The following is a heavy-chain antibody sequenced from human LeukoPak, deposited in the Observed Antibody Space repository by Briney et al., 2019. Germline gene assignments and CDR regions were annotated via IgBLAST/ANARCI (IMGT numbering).Heavy chain of an antibody. J-gene: IGHJ4*02. D-gene: IGHD6-13*01. Sequence: GGSLILSCAASGFTVSSNYMSWVRQAPGKGLESVSVIYSGGSTYYADSVKGRFTISRDNSKNTLSLQMNSLRADDTAVYYCASSRYTSIWPEDWGQGTLVTVSS. V-gene: IGHV3-53*01. CDR1: GFTVSSNY. CDR2: IYSGGST. CDR3: ASSRYTSIWPED.